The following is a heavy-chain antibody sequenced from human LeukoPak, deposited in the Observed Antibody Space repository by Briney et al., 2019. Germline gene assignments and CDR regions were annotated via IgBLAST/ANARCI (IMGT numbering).Heavy chain of an antibody. D-gene: IGHD5-24*01. CDR1: GFTFSNYN. V-gene: IGHV3-48*01. CDR2: ISGGSITI. J-gene: IGHJ4*02. Sequence: GGSLRLSCAASGFTFSNYNMNWVRQAPGKGLEWLSYISGGSITIYYADSVKGRFSISRDNAKNSLYLQMNNVRAEDTAVYYCAREEVRSFDNWGQGTLVTVSS. CDR3: AREEVRSFDN.